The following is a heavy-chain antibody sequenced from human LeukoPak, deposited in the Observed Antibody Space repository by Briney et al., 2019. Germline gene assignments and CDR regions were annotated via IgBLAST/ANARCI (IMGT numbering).Heavy chain of an antibody. CDR1: GFIFSGYY. D-gene: IGHD5-24*01. Sequence: PGGSLRLSCAASGFIFSGYYMDWVRQAPGKGLEWVGRSRNKANSYSTEYAASVKGRFTISRDESKNLLYLQMNSLKMEDTAVYYCARGYKSFDSWGQGTLVTVSS. V-gene: IGHV3-72*01. CDR2: SRNKANSYST. CDR3: ARGYKSFDS. J-gene: IGHJ4*02.